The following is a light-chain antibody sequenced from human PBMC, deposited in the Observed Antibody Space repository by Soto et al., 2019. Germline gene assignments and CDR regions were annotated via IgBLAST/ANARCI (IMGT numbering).Light chain of an antibody. V-gene: IGLV4-69*01. J-gene: IGLJ1*01. CDR3: QTWGTGSPYV. CDR1: SGHSSYA. Sequence: QLVLTQSPSASASLGASVKLTCTLSSGHSSYAIAWHQQRPEKGPRYLMKLNSDGSHNKGDGIPDRFSGSSSGAERYLTISSLQSEDEADYYCQTWGTGSPYVFGTGTKVTVL. CDR2: LNSDGSH.